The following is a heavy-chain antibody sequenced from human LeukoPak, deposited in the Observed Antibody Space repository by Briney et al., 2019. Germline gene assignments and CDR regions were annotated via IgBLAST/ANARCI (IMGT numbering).Heavy chain of an antibody. Sequence: GGSLRLSCAASGFTLTNYGMHWVRQAPGKGLEWVSFIRFGGSNRYYADSVKGRFTVSRDTSKSTLYLQMDRLRSNDTAVYFCARETSGGSYYDLWGRGTLVT. CDR2: IRFGGSNR. CDR3: ARETSGGSYYDL. J-gene: IGHJ2*01. CDR1: GFTLTNYG. D-gene: IGHD1-26*01. V-gene: IGHV3-30*02.